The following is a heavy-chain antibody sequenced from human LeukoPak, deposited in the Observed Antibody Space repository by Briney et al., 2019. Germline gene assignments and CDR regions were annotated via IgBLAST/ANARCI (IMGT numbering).Heavy chain of an antibody. J-gene: IGHJ4*02. Sequence: PGGSLRLSCAASGFTFSSYGMHWVRQAPGKGLEWVAVISYDGSNKYYADSVKGRFTISRDNSKNTLYLQMNSLRAEDTAVYYCAKPPWDYYDSSGYYFDYWGQGTLVTVSS. V-gene: IGHV3-30*18. CDR3: AKPPWDYYDSSGYYFDY. D-gene: IGHD3-22*01. CDR2: ISYDGSNK. CDR1: GFTFSSYG.